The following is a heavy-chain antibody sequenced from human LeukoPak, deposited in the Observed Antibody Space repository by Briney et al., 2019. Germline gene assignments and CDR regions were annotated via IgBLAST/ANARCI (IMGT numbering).Heavy chain of an antibody. V-gene: IGHV3-23*01. CDR2: ISGSDDGT. J-gene: IGHJ4*02. CDR1: GFTFRNCG. CDR3: AKRGPIYSSTPGNYFDY. Sequence: GGSLRLSCVASGFTFRNCGMTWVRQAPGKGLEWVSTISGSDDGTYYADSVRGRFTIPRDNSKNTLYLQMKALRDEDTATYYCAKRGPIYSSTPGNYFDYWGQGTLVTVSS. D-gene: IGHD3-10*01.